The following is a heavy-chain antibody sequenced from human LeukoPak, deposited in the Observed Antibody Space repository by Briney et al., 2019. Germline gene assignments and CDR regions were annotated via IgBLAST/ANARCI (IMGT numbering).Heavy chain of an antibody. CDR3: ARDLRGYYGSGSYIGY. CDR2: INPSGGST. Sequence: GSVKESCKGSGYTLTRYYMHWVGQAPGQGGEWMGVINPSGGSTSYVQRFQGRVTMTRDTSTSTVYMELSSLRSEDTAVYCCARDLRGYYGSGSYIGYWGQGTLVTVSS. J-gene: IGHJ4*02. V-gene: IGHV1-46*01. CDR1: GYTLTRYY. D-gene: IGHD3-10*01.